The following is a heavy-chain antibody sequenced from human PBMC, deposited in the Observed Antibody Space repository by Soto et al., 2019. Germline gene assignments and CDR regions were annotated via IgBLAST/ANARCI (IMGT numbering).Heavy chain of an antibody. V-gene: IGHV4-4*02. D-gene: IGHD2-15*01. CDR3: AREGFVVVVAATPSVVVYYGMDV. CDR1: GGSISSSNW. J-gene: IGHJ6*02. CDR2: IYHSGST. Sequence: SETLSLTCGVSGGSISSSNWWSWVRQPPGKGLEWIGEIYHSGSTNYNPSLKSRVTISVDKSKNQFSLKLSSVTAADTAVYYCAREGFVVVVAATPSVVVYYGMDVWGQGTTVTVSS.